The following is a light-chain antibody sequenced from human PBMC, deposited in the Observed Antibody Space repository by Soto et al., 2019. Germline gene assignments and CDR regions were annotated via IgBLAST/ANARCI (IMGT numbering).Light chain of an antibody. CDR3: QQYNSYPIT. CDR1: QSISSW. J-gene: IGKJ5*01. Sequence: DIQMTQSPFTLSASVGDRVTITCRASQSISSWLAWYQQKPGKAPKLLIYDASNLESGVPSRFSGSGSGTEFTLTISSLQPDDFATYYCQQYNSYPITFGQGTRLE. CDR2: DAS. V-gene: IGKV1-5*01.